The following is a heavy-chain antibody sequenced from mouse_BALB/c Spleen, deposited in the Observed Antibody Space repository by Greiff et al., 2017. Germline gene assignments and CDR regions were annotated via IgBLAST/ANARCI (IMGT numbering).Heavy chain of an antibody. D-gene: IGHD1-1*01. CDR2: IYPSDSYT. Sequence: VQLQQPGAELVRPGASVKLSCKASGYTFTSYWINWVKQRPGQGLEWIGNIYPSDSYTNYNQKFKDKATLTVDKSSSTAYMQLSSPTSEDSAVYYCTVYYGSSSYAMDYWGQGTSVTVSS. CDR1: GYTFTSYW. J-gene: IGHJ4*01. V-gene: IGHV1-69*02. CDR3: TVYYGSSSYAMDY.